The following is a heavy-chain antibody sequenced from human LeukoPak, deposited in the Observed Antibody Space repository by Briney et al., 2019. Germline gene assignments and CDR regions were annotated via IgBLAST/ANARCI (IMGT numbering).Heavy chain of an antibody. D-gene: IGHD5-12*01. CDR2: IYHSGST. V-gene: IGHV4-30-2*01. CDR3: ARAYRASFDY. CDR1: GGSISSGGYS. Sequence: SQTLFLTCAVSGGSISSGGYSWSWIRQPPGKGLEWIGYIYHSGSTYYNPSLKSRVTISVDRSKNQFSLKLSSVTAADTAVYYCARAYRASFDYWGQGTLVTVSS. J-gene: IGHJ4*02.